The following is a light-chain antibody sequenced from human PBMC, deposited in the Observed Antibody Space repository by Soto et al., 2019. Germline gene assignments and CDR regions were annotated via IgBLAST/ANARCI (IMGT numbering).Light chain of an antibody. V-gene: IGKV1-33*01. CDR1: QDIRKY. J-gene: IGKJ5*01. CDR3: QQYNGLPS. Sequence: DIQMTQSPSSLSASVGDRVTITCQASQDIRKYLNWYQHKPGRPPKLLIHDASVLETGVPLSFSGRGSGTDFSLIINSLQPEDAATYYCQQYNGLPSFGQGTRLEIQ. CDR2: DAS.